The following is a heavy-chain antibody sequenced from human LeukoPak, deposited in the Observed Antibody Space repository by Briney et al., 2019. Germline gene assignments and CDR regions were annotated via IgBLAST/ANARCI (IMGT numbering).Heavy chain of an antibody. D-gene: IGHD3-22*01. CDR2: IRYDGSNK. V-gene: IGHV3-30*02. CDR1: GFTFSSYG. Sequence: GGSLRLSCAASGFTFSSYGMHWVRQAPGKGLEWVAFIRYDGSNKYYADSVKGRFTISRDNSKNTLYLQMNSLRAEGTAVYYCAKDANHYYDSSGYLRPDYWGQGTLVTVSS. J-gene: IGHJ4*02. CDR3: AKDANHYYDSSGYLRPDY.